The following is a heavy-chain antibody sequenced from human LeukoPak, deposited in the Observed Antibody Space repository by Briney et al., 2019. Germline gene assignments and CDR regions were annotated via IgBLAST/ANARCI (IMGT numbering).Heavy chain of an antibody. D-gene: IGHD6-13*01. CDR3: AKDHSSSWYDY. V-gene: IGHV3-30*18. Sequence: GGSLRLSSAASGFTFSSYGMHWVRQAPGKGLEWVAVISYDGSNKYYADSVKGRFTISRGNSKNTLYLQMNSLRAEDTAVYYCAKDHSSSWYDYWGQGTLVTVSS. CDR1: GFTFSSYG. CDR2: ISYDGSNK. J-gene: IGHJ4*02.